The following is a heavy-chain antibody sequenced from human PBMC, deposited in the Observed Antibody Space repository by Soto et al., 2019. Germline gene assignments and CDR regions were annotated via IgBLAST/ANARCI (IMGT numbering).Heavy chain of an antibody. V-gene: IGHV2-5*02. Sequence: QITLKESGPTLVKPTQTLTLTCTFSGFSLSTSGVGVGWIRQPPGKALEWLALIYWDDDKRYSPSLKSRLTLTKDTSKNQVVLTMTNMDPVDTATYYCAHSRDGYSSSWVDYWGQGTLVTVSS. D-gene: IGHD6-13*01. CDR3: AHSRDGYSSSWVDY. CDR1: GFSLSTSGVG. CDR2: IYWDDDK. J-gene: IGHJ4*02.